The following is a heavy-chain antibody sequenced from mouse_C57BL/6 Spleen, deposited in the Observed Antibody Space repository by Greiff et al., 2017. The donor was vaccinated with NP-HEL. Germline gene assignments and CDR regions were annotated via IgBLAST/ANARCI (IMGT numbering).Heavy chain of an antibody. Sequence: VQLQQSGPELVKPGASVKISCKASGYTFTDYYMNWVKQSHGKSLEWIGDINPNNGGTSYNQKFKGKATLTVDKSSSTAYMELRSLTSEDSAVYYCATGERGPYWYFDVWGTGTTVTVSS. V-gene: IGHV1-26*01. CDR2: INPNNGGT. J-gene: IGHJ1*03. CDR1: GYTFTDYY. CDR3: ATGERGPYWYFDV.